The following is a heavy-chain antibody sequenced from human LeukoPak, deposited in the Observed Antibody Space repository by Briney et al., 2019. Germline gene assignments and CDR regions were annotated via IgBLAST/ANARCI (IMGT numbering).Heavy chain of an antibody. CDR2: IYYSGST. CDR1: GGSISSSSYY. CDR3: ARLNCGGDCYLQIAGPADYYYGMDV. V-gene: IGHV4-39*01. J-gene: IGHJ6*02. D-gene: IGHD2-21*02. Sequence: PSETLSLTCTVSGGSISSSSYYWGWIRQPPGKGLEWIGSIYYSGSTYYNPSLKSRVTISVDTSKNQFSLKLSSVTAADTAVYCCARLNCGGDCYLQIAGPADYYYGMDVWGQGTTVTVSS.